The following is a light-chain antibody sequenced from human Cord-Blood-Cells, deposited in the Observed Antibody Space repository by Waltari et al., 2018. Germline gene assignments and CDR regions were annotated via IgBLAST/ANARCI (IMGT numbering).Light chain of an antibody. CDR1: QSVSSY. CDR3: QQRSNWPRT. CDR2: DAS. J-gene: IGKJ1*01. V-gene: IGKV3-11*01. Sequence: DIVLTQSPATVSLSPGERATISCRASQSVSSYLAWYQQKPGQAPRLLIYDASNRATGIPARFSGSGSGTDFTLTISSLEPEDFAVYYCQQRSNWPRTFGQGTKVEIK.